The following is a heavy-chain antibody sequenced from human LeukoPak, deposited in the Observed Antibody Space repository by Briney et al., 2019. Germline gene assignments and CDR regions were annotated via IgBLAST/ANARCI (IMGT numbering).Heavy chain of an antibody. Sequence: PGGSLRLSCAASGFTFSSYSMNWVRQAPGKGLEWVSSISSSSSYIYYADSVKGRFTISRDNAKNSLYLQMNSLRAEDTAVYYCARTRTTVAPYFDYWGQGTLVTVSS. CDR1: GFTFSSYS. D-gene: IGHD4-23*01. CDR2: ISSSSSYI. CDR3: ARTRTTVAPYFDY. V-gene: IGHV3-21*01. J-gene: IGHJ4*02.